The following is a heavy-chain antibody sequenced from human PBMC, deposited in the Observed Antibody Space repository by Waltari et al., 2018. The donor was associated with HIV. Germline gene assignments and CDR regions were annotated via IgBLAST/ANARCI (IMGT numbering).Heavy chain of an antibody. V-gene: IGHV4-39*07. J-gene: IGHJ5*02. D-gene: IGHD6-6*01. Sequence: QLQLQESGPGLVKPSETLSLTCTVSGGSISSSSYYWGWIRQPPGKGLEWIGSIYYSGSTYYNPSLKSRVTISVDTSKNQFSLKLSSVTAADTAVYYCARAEYSQGWCDPWGQGTLVTVSS. CDR2: IYYSGST. CDR1: GGSISSSSYY. CDR3: ARAEYSQGWCDP.